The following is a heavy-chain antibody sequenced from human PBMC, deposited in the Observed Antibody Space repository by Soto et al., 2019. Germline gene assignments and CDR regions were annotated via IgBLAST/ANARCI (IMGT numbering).Heavy chain of an antibody. D-gene: IGHD3-22*01. V-gene: IGHV3-48*02. Sequence: EAQLAESGGGLVQPGGSLRLSCLASGFSFNTYSMNWVRQAPGKGLEWVSYISSSTSAIYYADSVKGRFTTSRDNAKNSVFLQMNSLREGDSAVYYCARRRDYYDSTGNWYFDLWGRGTLVTVSS. CDR3: ARRRDYYDSTGNWYFDL. CDR2: ISSSTSAI. J-gene: IGHJ2*01. CDR1: GFSFNTYS.